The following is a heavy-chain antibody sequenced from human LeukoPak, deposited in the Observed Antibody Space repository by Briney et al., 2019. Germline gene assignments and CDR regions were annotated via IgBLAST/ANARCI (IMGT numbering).Heavy chain of an antibody. CDR1: GYTFTSYY. D-gene: IGHD3-10*01. CDR3: ARGLGSGSYYGS. J-gene: IGHJ5*02. Sequence: ASVKLSCKASGYTFTSYYMHWVRQAPGQGLEWVGIINPSGGTPSYAQKFQGRVTTTRDTSTSTVYMELSSLSSEDTAVYYCARGLGSGSYYGSWGQGTLVTVSS. CDR2: INPSGGTP. V-gene: IGHV1-46*01.